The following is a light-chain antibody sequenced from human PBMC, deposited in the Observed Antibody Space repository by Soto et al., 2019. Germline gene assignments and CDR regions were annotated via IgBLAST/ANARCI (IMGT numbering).Light chain of an antibody. CDR2: DAS. CDR3: QHRWT. Sequence: EIVLTQSPATRSLSPGERATLSCRASQSVSSYLAWYQQKPGQAPRLLIYDASNRATGIPARFSGSGSGTDFTLTISSLEPEDFAVYYCQHRWTFGQGTKVEIK. CDR1: QSVSSY. V-gene: IGKV3-11*01. J-gene: IGKJ1*01.